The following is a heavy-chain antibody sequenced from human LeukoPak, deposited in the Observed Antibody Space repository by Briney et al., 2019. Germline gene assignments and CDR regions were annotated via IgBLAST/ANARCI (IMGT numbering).Heavy chain of an antibody. CDR2: LYYSGST. V-gene: IGHV4-39*01. CDR1: GGSVSSSFYY. Sequence: PSETLSLTCTVSGGSVSSSFYYWGWIRQPPGKGLEWIGSLYYSGSTHYNPSLKSRVTMSVDTSKNQFSLKLSSVTAADTAVYFCARAATYSVDYWGQETLVTVSA. J-gene: IGHJ4*02. D-gene: IGHD2-15*01. CDR3: ARAATYSVDY.